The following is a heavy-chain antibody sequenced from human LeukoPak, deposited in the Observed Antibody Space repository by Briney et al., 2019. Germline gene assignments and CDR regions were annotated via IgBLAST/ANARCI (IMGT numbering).Heavy chain of an antibody. CDR3: ARLPFTFNDY. V-gene: IGHV3-48*03. CDR2: ISSSGSTI. J-gene: IGHJ4*02. CDR1: GFTFSSYE. Sequence: GGSLRLSSAASGFTFSSYEMNWVRQAPGKGLEWVSYISSSGSTIYYADSVKGRFTISRDNAKNSLYLQMNSLRAEDTAVYYCARLPFTFNDYWGQGTLVTVFS.